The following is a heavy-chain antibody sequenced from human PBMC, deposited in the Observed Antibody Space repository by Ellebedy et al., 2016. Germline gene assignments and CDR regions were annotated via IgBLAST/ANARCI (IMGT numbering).Heavy chain of an antibody. D-gene: IGHD1-14*01. V-gene: IGHV2-5*01. CDR3: AHRSTNREVDY. J-gene: IGHJ4*02. CDR2: IYGNDDK. Sequence: SGPTLVKPTQTLTLTCTFSGFSLDTSAVVVGWIRQPPGKALEWLSFIYGNDDKRYRPSLRSRLTITKDTSKNQVVLTMTNMDPVDTGPYFCAHRSTNREVDYWGQGILVTVSS. CDR1: GFSLDTSAVV.